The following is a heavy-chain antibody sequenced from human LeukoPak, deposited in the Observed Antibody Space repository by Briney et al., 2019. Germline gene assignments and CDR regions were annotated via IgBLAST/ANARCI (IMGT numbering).Heavy chain of an antibody. J-gene: IGHJ5*02. V-gene: IGHV4-59*01. CDR2: IYHSGST. CDR3: ARDYYGDKNPS. D-gene: IGHD4-17*01. CDR1: GGSISSYY. Sequence: SETLSLTCTASGGSISSYYWSWIRQPPGKGLEWIGYIYHSGSTNYNPSLKSRVTISVDTSKNQFSLKLSSVTAADTAVYYCARDYYGDKNPSWGQGTLVTVSS.